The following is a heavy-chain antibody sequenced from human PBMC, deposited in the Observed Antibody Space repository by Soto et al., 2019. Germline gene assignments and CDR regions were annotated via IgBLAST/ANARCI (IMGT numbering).Heavy chain of an antibody. CDR1: GDSVSSNSAA. Sequence: SETLSLTCAISGDSVSSNSAAWNWIRQSPSRGLEWLGRTYYRSKWYNDYAGSAKSRIIIDPDTSKNQYSLQLNSVTPEDTAVYYCAMGTGTFEYWGQGILVTVSS. V-gene: IGHV6-1*01. CDR3: AMGTGTFEY. CDR2: TYYRSKWYN. J-gene: IGHJ4*02. D-gene: IGHD1-1*01.